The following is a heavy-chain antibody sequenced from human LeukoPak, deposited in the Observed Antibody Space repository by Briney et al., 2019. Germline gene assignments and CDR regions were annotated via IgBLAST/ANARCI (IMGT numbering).Heavy chain of an antibody. CDR2: INHSGST. J-gene: IGHJ4*02. V-gene: IGHV4-34*01. CDR1: GGSFSGYY. Sequence: SETLSLTCAVYGGSFSGYYWSWIRQPPGKGLEWIGEINHSGSTNYNPSLKSRVTISVDTSKNQFSLKLSSVTAADTAVYYCARGSSSSWTKVNDYWGQGTLVTVSS. CDR3: ARGSSSSWTKVNDY. D-gene: IGHD6-13*01.